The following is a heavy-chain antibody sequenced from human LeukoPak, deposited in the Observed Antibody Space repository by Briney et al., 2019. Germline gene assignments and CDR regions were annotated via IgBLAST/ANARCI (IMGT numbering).Heavy chain of an antibody. CDR2: INPNSGGT. CDR3: ARDSTVTTKWVSMDV. Sequence: GASVKVSCKASGYMLTNYNMQWVRQAPGQGLEWMGRINPNSGGTNYAQKFQGRVTMTRDTSISTAYMELSRLRSDDTAVYYCARDSTVTTKWVSMDVWGKGTTVTVSS. D-gene: IGHD4-17*01. V-gene: IGHV1-2*06. CDR1: GYMLTNYN. J-gene: IGHJ6*03.